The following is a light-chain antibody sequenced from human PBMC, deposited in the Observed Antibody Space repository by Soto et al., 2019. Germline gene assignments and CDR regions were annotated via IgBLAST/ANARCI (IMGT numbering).Light chain of an antibody. CDR2: GSS. CDR3: QRYDIPPFP. Sequence: EIVLTQSPGTLSLSPGERATLSCRASQSVSSTYLAWYQQKPGQAPRLLIYGSSSRATGIPDRFSGSGSGTYITLTISRLETEEFAVYDGQRYDIPPFPVGQGTKLEIK. J-gene: IGKJ2*01. V-gene: IGKV3-20*01. CDR1: QSVSSTY.